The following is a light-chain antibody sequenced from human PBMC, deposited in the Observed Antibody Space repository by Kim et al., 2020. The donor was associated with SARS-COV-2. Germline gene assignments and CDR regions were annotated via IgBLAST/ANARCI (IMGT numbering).Light chain of an antibody. CDR2: YDS. Sequence: APGKTARITCGGNNIGSKSVHWYQQKPGQAPVMVIYYDSDRPSGIPERFSGSNSANTATLTISRVEAGDEADYYCQVWDSSSDHPVFGGGTQLTVL. CDR3: QVWDSSSDHPV. CDR1: NIGSKS. V-gene: IGLV3-21*04. J-gene: IGLJ3*02.